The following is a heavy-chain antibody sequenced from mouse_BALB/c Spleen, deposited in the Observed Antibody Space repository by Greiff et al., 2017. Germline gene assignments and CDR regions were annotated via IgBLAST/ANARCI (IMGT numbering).Heavy chain of an antibody. Sequence: VQLQQSGPELVKPGASVKIPCKASGYTFTDYNMDWVKQSHGKSLEWIGDINPNNGGTIYNQKFKGKATLTVDKSSSTAFMHLNSLTSEDSAVYYCARSGYRPYWGQGTTLTVSS. D-gene: IGHD3-1*01. V-gene: IGHV1-18*01. CDR2: INPNNGGT. CDR1: GYTFTDYN. J-gene: IGHJ2*01. CDR3: ARSGYRPY.